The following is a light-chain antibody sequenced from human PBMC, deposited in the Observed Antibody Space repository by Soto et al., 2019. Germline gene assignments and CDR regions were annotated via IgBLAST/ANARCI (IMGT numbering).Light chain of an antibody. J-gene: IGKJ1*01. CDR1: QSVSSN. CDR2: GAS. Sequence: EIVMTQSPATLSVSPGERATLSCRASQSVSSNLAWYQQKPGQAPRLLIYGASTRATGIPARFSGSGSGTEFTLTISSLQSEDFTVYSCLQYHNLWAFGQGTKVDI. V-gene: IGKV3-15*01. CDR3: LQYHNLWA.